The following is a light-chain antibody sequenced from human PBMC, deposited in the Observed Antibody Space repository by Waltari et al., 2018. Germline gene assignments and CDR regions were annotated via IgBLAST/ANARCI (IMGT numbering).Light chain of an antibody. Sequence: DIQMTQSPSSVSASVGARVTLTCLASQAISSRLAWYQQNPGKAPKLLIFDAFSLHTGVPSRFSGSGSGTDFTLTIRSLQPEDFATYYCQQVNSFPRTFGQGTKVEVK. V-gene: IGKV1-12*01. J-gene: IGKJ1*01. CDR1: QAISSR. CDR3: QQVNSFPRT. CDR2: DAF.